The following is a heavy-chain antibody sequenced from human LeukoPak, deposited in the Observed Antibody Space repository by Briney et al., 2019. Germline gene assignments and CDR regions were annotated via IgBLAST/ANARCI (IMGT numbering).Heavy chain of an antibody. V-gene: IGHV1-8*01. CDR3: AREMATMGYYYMDV. CDR2: MNPNSGNT. J-gene: IGHJ6*03. D-gene: IGHD5-24*01. Sequence: ASVKVSCKASGYTFITYEINWVRQATGQGLEWMGWMNPNSGNTGYAQKFQGRVTTTTDTSTSTAYMELRSLRSDDTAVYYCAREMATMGYYYMDVWGKGTTVTVSS. CDR1: GYTFITYE.